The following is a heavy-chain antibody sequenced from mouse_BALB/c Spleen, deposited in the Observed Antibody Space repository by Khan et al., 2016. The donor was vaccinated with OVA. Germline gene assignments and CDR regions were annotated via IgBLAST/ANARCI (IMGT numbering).Heavy chain of an antibody. CDR1: GDSITSGY. J-gene: IGHJ1*01. V-gene: IGHV3-8*02. CDR2: ISYSGST. D-gene: IGHD2-1*01. CDR3: AGYGGNHQVFDG. Sequence: VQLKESGPSLVKPSQTLSLTCSVTGDSITSGYWNWIRKFPGNKLEYMGYISYSGSTYYNPSLKSRISITRDTSKNQYFLQLNSVTTEDTATYYCAGYGGNHQVFDGWGAGTTVTVSS.